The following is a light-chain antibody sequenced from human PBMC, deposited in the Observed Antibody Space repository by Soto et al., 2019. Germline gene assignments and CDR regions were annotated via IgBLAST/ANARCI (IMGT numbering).Light chain of an antibody. CDR2: AAS. CDR1: DDISSY. J-gene: IGKJ1*01. V-gene: IGKV1-9*01. CDR3: QQLNSYRT. Sequence: IQFTQSPSSLSASVGDRVTFTCRASDDISSYLALYQQKPGTAPKLLIYAASTLQSGVPSRFSGSGSGTDFTLTISSLQPEDFATYYCQQLNSYRTFGQGTKVDIK.